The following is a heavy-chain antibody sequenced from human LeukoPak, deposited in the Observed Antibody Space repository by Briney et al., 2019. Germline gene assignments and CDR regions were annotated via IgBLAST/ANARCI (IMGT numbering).Heavy chain of an antibody. J-gene: IGHJ4*02. V-gene: IGHV3-23*01. CDR3: AKPRASSWYSDY. CDR1: GFTFSSYA. Sequence: GGSLRLSCAASGFTFSSYAMGWVRQAPGKGLEWVSAISGSGGSTYYADSVKGRFTISRDNSKNTLYLQMNSLRAEDTAVYYCAKPRASSWYSDYWGQGTLVTVSS. CDR2: ISGSGGST. D-gene: IGHD6-13*01.